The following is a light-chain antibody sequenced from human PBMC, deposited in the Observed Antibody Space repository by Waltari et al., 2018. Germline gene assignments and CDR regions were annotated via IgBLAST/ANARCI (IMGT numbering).Light chain of an antibody. V-gene: IGKV1-12*01. J-gene: IGKJ4*01. Sequence: DIQMTQSPSSLSASLGDTVTITCRASQSISNWLAWYQQKPGKAPKLLIFKATNLQSGLPSRFTATGSGTYFTLTISSLQPEDFASYYCLHYSNPPYTFGGGTQL. CDR1: QSISNW. CDR3: LHYSNPPYT. CDR2: KAT.